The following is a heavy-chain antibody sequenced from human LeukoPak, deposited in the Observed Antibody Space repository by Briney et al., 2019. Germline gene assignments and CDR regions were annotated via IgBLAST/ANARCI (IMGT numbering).Heavy chain of an antibody. J-gene: IGHJ4*02. CDR2: ISGRDDST. CDR3: AKWGDYDVLTGYYDSDY. CDR1: GFSFSNYA. D-gene: IGHD3-9*01. V-gene: IGHV3-23*01. Sequence: GASLRLSCAASGFSFSNYAMSWVRQVPGKGLEWVSAISGRDDSTYYADSVKGRFTISRDTSKNTLYLQMNSLRAEDTAVYYCAKWGDYDVLTGYYDSDYWGQGTLVTVSP.